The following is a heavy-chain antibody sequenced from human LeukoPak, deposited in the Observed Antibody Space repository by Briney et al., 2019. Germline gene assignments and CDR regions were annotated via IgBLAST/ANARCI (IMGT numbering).Heavy chain of an antibody. J-gene: IGHJ4*02. Sequence: PGGSLRLSCAASGFTFSSYAMHWVRQAPGKGLEYVSAISSNGGSTYYANSVKGRFTISRDNSKNTLYLRMGSLRAEDMAVYYCARDHSRYSSSWYLGYWGQGTLVTVSS. CDR3: ARDHSRYSSSWYLGY. CDR1: GFTFSSYA. D-gene: IGHD6-13*01. CDR2: ISSNGGST. V-gene: IGHV3-64*01.